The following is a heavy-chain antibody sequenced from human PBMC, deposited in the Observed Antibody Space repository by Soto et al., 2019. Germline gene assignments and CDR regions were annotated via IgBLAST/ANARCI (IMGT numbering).Heavy chain of an antibody. CDR2: ISHTGDT. D-gene: IGHD2-15*01. Sequence: SETLSLTCTVSDASVWSDSYFWTWIRQPPGKGLEWIAYISHTGDTNYNPSLKSRVTIHIDTSRNQFSLTVTSVTAADTAVCICARIVVGVTVDLWGQGSPVTVPS. J-gene: IGHJ4*02. CDR3: ARIVVGVTVDL. CDR1: DASVWSDSYF. V-gene: IGHV4-61*01.